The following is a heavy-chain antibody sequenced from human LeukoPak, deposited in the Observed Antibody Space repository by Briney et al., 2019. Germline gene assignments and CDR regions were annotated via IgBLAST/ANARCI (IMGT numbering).Heavy chain of an antibody. Sequence: SQTLSLTCTVSGGSISSGSYYWSWIRQPAGKGLEWIGRIYTSGSTNYNPSLKSRVTISVDTSENQFSLKLSSVTAADTAVYYCARSGYDGLDYWGQGTLVTVSS. CDR3: ARSGYDGLDY. CDR2: IYTSGST. J-gene: IGHJ4*02. V-gene: IGHV4-61*02. CDR1: GGSISSGSYY. D-gene: IGHD5-12*01.